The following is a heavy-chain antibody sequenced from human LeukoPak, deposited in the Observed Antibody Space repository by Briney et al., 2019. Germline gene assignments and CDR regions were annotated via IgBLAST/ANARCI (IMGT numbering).Heavy chain of an antibody. J-gene: IGHJ6*02. D-gene: IGHD3-10*01. V-gene: IGHV1-8*01. CDR1: GYTFTSYD. CDR2: TNPNSGNT. Sequence: ASVMVSCKASGYTFTSYDINWVRQATGQGLEWMGWTNPNSGNTGYAQKFQGRVTMTRNTSISTAYMELSSLRSEDTAVYYCARGPTVREVLLLYYYYGMDVWGQGTTVTVSS. CDR3: ARGPTVREVLLLYYYYGMDV.